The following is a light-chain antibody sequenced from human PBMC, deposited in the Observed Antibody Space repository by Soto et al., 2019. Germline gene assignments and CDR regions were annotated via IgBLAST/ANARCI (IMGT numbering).Light chain of an antibody. CDR2: EVS. V-gene: IGLV2-14*01. CDR3: SSYTSTSAIV. J-gene: IGLJ1*01. Sequence: QSVLTQAASVSGSPGQSITISCTGTSRDVGGYNFVSWYKQHPGKAPQLMIYEVSNRPSGVSNRFSGSKSGNTASLTISGLQAEDEADYYCSSYTSTSAIVFGPGTKVTVL. CDR1: SRDVGGYNF.